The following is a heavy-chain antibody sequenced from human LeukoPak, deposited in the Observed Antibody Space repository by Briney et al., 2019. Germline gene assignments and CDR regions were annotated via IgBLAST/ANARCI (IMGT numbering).Heavy chain of an antibody. J-gene: IGHJ3*02. CDR3: ARGAPYAECAFDI. CDR2: INHSGST. D-gene: IGHD3-3*01. V-gene: IGHV4-34*01. Sequence: SETLSLTCAVYGGSFSGYYWSWIRQPPGKGLEWIGEINHSGSTNYNPSLKSRVTISVDTSKNQFSLKLSSVTAADTAVYYCARGAPYAECAFDIWGQGTMVTVSS. CDR1: GGSFSGYY.